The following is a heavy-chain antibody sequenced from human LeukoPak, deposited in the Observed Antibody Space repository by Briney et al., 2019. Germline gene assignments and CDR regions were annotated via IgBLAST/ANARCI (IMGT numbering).Heavy chain of an antibody. CDR3: ATGGSEYRSDWFDS. CDR1: GFRFSSYD. V-gene: IGHV3-48*01. J-gene: IGHJ5*01. CDR2: LTRTSSAT. Sequence: PGGSLRLSCVGSGFRFSSYDMNWVRQAPGRGLEWLSYLTRTSSATWYADSVKGRFTIFSDNAKSSLYLQMNSLRVEDTAVYYCATGGSEYRSDWFDSWGQGTLVNVAS. D-gene: IGHD5-18*01.